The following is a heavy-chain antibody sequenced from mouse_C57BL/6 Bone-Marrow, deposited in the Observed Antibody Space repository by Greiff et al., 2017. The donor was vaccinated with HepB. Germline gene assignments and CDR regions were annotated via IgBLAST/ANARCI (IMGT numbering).Heavy chain of an antibody. CDR1: GFTIKNTS. Sequence: VQLQQSVAELVRPGASVKLSCTASGFTIKNTSMHWVKQRPEQGLEWIGRIDPANGNTKYAPKFQGKATITADTSSNTAYLQLSSLTSEDTAIYYCARDYYDYDGYYFDYWGQGTTLTVSS. CDR2: IDPANGNT. D-gene: IGHD2-4*01. J-gene: IGHJ2*01. CDR3: ARDYYDYDGYYFDY. V-gene: IGHV14-3*01.